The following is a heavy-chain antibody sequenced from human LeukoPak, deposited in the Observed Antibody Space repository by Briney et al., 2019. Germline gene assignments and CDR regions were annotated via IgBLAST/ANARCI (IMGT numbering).Heavy chain of an antibody. CDR2: ISPGGNT. CDR3: ARDLQAMGSLDY. J-gene: IGHJ4*02. CDR1: GFTVSSDY. V-gene: IGHV3-66*02. D-gene: IGHD5-18*01. Sequence: PGGSLRLSCAASGFTVSSDYMNWVRQAPGKGLEWVSLISPGGNTFYADSVKGRFTISRDNSKNTLYLQVNSLRAEDTAVYYCARDLQAMGSLDYWGQGTLVTVSS.